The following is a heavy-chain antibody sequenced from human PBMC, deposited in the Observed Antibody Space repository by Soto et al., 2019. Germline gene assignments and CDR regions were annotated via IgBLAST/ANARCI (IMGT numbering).Heavy chain of an antibody. CDR3: ARDPRGYSYGEAFDY. CDR1: GGTFSSYA. D-gene: IGHD5-18*01. V-gene: IGHV1-69*13. Sequence: ASVKVSCKASGGTFSSYAISWVRQAPGQGLEWMGGIIPIFGTANYAQKFQGRVTITADESTSTAYMELSSLRSEDTAVYYCARDPRGYSYGEAFDYWGQGTLVTVSS. CDR2: IIPIFGTA. J-gene: IGHJ4*02.